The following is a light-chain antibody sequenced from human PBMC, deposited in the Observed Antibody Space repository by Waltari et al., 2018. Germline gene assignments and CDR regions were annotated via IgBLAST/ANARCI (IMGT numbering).Light chain of an antibody. CDR2: WAS. CDR1: QSVLYSSNNMDY. J-gene: IGKJ2*01. CDR3: QQYYSIPHT. Sequence: DIVMTQSPDSLPVSLGEKATINCKSSQSVLYSSNNMDYLAWYQQKPGQPPKLLIYWASTRESGVPDRFSGSGSGTDFTLTISSLQAEDVAVYFCQQYYSIPHTFGQGTKPEIK. V-gene: IGKV4-1*01.